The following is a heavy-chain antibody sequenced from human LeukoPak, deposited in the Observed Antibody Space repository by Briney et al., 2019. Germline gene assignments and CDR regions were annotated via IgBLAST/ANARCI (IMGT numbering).Heavy chain of an antibody. CDR1: GGSISSSSYY. CDR2: IYYSGST. V-gene: IGHV4-39*07. Sequence: SETLSLTCTVSGGSISSSSYYWGWIRQPPGKGLEWIGSIYYSGSTYYNPSLKSRVTISVDTSKNQFSLKLSSVTAAVTAVYYCARALRGPPAAILAAFDYWGQGTLVTVSS. D-gene: IGHD2-2*01. J-gene: IGHJ4*02. CDR3: ARALRGPPAAILAAFDY.